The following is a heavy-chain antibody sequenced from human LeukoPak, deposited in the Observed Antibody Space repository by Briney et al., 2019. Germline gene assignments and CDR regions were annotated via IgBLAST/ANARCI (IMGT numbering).Heavy chain of an antibody. J-gene: IGHJ4*02. CDR2: ISTGSNYI. V-gene: IGHV3-21*01. D-gene: IGHD5-12*01. CDR1: GFPFSSYN. CDR3: ARVVKGGYDY. Sequence: PGGSPRLSCAASGFPFSSYNINWVRQPPGKGLEWLSSISTGSNYIYYADSVRGRFTTSRDNAINTLYLQMNSLRPDDTALYYCARVVKGGYDYWGQGTRVTVSS.